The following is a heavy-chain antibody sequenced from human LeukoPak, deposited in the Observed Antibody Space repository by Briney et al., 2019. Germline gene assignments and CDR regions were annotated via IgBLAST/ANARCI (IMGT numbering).Heavy chain of an antibody. Sequence: SQTLSLTCAISGNSVSSNSVTWNWIRQSPSRGLEWLGRTYYTSTWYNDYAVSVKSRITINADTSRNQSSLQLNSVTLEDTAVYYCARVGQPWGIKDAFYIWGQGTLVTVSS. CDR3: ARVGQPWGIKDAFYI. D-gene: IGHD3-16*01. CDR2: TYYTSTWYN. V-gene: IGHV6-1*01. CDR1: GNSVSSNSVT. J-gene: IGHJ3*02.